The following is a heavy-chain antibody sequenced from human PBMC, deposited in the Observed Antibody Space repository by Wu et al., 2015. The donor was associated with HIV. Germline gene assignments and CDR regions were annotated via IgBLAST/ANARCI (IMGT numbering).Heavy chain of an antibody. J-gene: IGHJ3*02. V-gene: IGHV1-46*01. CDR2: ISPSGATT. CDR1: GYTFTNYY. D-gene: IGHD5-18*01. Sequence: QVQLVQSGAEVKKPGASVKVSCKASGYTFTNYYMHWVRQAPGQGLEWMGIISPSGATTSYAQKFQGRVTMTRDTSTNTLYMDLSSLRSEDTAVYYCARGGLPHTGDAFDIWGQGTLVTVSS. CDR3: ARGGLPHTGDAFDI.